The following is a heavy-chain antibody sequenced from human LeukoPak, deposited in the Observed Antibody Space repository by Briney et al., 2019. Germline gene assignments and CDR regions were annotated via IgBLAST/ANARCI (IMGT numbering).Heavy chain of an antibody. CDR1: GYSFNNYG. V-gene: IGHV1-18*01. Sequence: ASVKVSCKAAGYSFNNYGIACVRQAPGHGLEWMGWISVQNGNTRSAQKFDGRVAMTTGTSTSTAYMELRSLGSDDTGVYYCARDHDSSGYYQSRFDYWGQGTLVIVSS. CDR3: ARDHDSSGYYQSRFDY. J-gene: IGHJ4*02. CDR2: ISVQNGNT. D-gene: IGHD3-22*01.